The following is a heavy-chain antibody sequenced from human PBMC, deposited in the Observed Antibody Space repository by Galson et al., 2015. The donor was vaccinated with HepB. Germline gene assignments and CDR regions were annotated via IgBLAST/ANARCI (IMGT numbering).Heavy chain of an antibody. CDR1: GFTFSSYS. D-gene: IGHD3-10*01. V-gene: IGHV3-21*01. Sequence: SLRLSCAASGFTFSSYSMNWVRQAPGKGLEWVSSISSSSSYIYYADSVKGRFTISRDNAKNSLYLQMNSLRAEDTAVYYCARGGTMVRGVSDSWGQGTLVPVSS. CDR2: ISSSSSYI. CDR3: ARGGTMVRGVSDS. J-gene: IGHJ4*02.